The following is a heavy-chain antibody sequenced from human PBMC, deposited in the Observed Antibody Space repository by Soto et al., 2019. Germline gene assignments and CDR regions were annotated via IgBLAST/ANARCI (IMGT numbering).Heavy chain of an antibody. D-gene: IGHD5-12*01. Sequence: SETLSLTCAVSGNSVSNSHWWSWVRLPPGKGLEWIGEIYHSGSTTYNPSLKSRVNISLEKSKNQFSLKLTSVTAADTAVYYSARSGGRGYDSRGFDAWGQGTMVTVSS. V-gene: IGHV4-4*02. J-gene: IGHJ5*02. CDR1: GNSVSNSHW. CDR2: IYHSGST. CDR3: ARSGGRGYDSRGFDA.